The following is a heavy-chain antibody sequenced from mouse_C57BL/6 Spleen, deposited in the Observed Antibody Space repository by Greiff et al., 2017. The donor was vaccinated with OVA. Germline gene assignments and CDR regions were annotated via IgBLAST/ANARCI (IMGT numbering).Heavy chain of an antibody. V-gene: IGHV5-4*01. D-gene: IGHD2-4*01. J-gene: IGHJ4*01. CDR2: ISDGGSYT. CDR3: ARDYDYDGGDAMDY. CDR1: GFTFSSYA. Sequence: EVQVVESGGGLVKPGGSLKLSCAASGFTFSSYAMSWVRQTPEKRLEWVATISDGGSYTYYPDNVKGRFTISRDNAKNNLYLQMSHLKSEDTAMYYCARDYDYDGGDAMDYWGQGTSVTVSS.